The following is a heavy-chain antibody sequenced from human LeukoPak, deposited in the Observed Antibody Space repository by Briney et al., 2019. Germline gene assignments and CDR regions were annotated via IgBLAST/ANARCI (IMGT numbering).Heavy chain of an antibody. Sequence: ASVKVSCKASGYTFTSYGMSWVRQAPGQGLEWMGWISANNGSTNYAQKLQGRVTMTTDTSTSTAYMELGSLRSDDTAVSYCARHYYYDSSSYSSYFDYWGQGTLVTVSS. CDR3: ARHYYYDSSSYSSYFDY. J-gene: IGHJ4*02. CDR1: GYTFTSYG. D-gene: IGHD3-22*01. V-gene: IGHV1-18*04. CDR2: ISANNGST.